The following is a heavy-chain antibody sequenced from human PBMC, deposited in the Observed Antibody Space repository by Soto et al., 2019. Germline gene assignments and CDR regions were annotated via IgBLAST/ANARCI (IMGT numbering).Heavy chain of an antibody. CDR3: ARVSIFWTGSSFGY. V-gene: IGHV4-34*01. CDR2: INQSGST. D-gene: IGHD3-9*01. J-gene: IGHJ4*02. Sequence: QVQLQQWGAGLLKPSETLSLTCAVYGESFSGHYWSWIRQPPGRGLEWIGEINQSGSTNYDPSLKSRVTISVDTSKNQFSLRLSSVTAADTAVYYCARVSIFWTGSSFGYWGQGTLVTVSS. CDR1: GESFSGHY.